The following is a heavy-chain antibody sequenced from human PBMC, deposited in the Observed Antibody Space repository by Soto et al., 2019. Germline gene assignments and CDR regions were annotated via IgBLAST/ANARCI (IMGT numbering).Heavy chain of an antibody. V-gene: IGHV1-69*02. CDR2: FIPILDMA. Sequence: QDQVVQSGAEVKKPESSVKVSCKPSGGTFNTYTVNWVRLAPGHGLEWMGRFIPILDMANYAQKFQDRVTITADRSTFTADMELNSLTSDDTAVYYCAITYCRDNSCPRDFDFWGPGTRVTVSS. D-gene: IGHD2-21*01. CDR3: AITYCRDNSCPRDFDF. CDR1: GGTFNTYT. J-gene: IGHJ4*02.